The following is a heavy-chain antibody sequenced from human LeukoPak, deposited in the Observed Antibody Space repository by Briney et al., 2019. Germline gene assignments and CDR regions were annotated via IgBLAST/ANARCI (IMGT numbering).Heavy chain of an antibody. Sequence: GASVKVSCKASGYTFTGYYMHWVRQAPGQGLEWMGWINPNSGGTNYAQKFQGRVTMTRDTSISTAYMELSRLRSDDTAVYYCAREGARDTQNAFDPWGQGTLVTVSS. D-gene: IGHD6-6*01. J-gene: IGHJ5*02. CDR1: GYTFTGYY. CDR3: AREGARDTQNAFDP. CDR2: INPNSGGT. V-gene: IGHV1-2*02.